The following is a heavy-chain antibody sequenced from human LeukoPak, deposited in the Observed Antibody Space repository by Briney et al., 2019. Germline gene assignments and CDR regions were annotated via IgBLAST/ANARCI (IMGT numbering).Heavy chain of an antibody. V-gene: IGHV3-30-3*01. J-gene: IGHJ4*02. Sequence: PGGSLRLSCAASGFTFSNYALHWVRQAPAKELEWVAVISYDRSNTYYADSAKGRFTISRDNSKNTLYLQMNSLRAEDTAVYYCARPQQEYSYAYSHFDYWGQGTLVTVSS. CDR1: GFTFSNYA. CDR2: ISYDRSNT. CDR3: ARPQQEYSYAYSHFDY. D-gene: IGHD5-18*01.